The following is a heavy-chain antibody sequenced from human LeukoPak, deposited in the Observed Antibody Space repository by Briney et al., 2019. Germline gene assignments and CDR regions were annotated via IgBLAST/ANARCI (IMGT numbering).Heavy chain of an antibody. D-gene: IGHD2-2*01. J-gene: IGHJ4*02. V-gene: IGHV3-21*01. CDR2: ISSSSSYM. CDR1: GFTFSSYS. CDR3: ARINIVVVPAATPFDY. Sequence: PGGSLRLSCADSGFTFSSYSMNWVRQAPGKGLEWVSSISSSSSYMYYADSVKGRFTISRDNAKNSLYLQMNSLRAEDTAVYYCARINIVVVPAATPFDYWGLGTLVTVSS.